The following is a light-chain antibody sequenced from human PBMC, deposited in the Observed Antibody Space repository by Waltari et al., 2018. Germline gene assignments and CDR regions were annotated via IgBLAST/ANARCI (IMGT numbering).Light chain of an antibody. J-gene: IGKJ2*01. Sequence: DIQLTQSPPSLSASVGDRVTITCRASQRISMFLNWYQQKPGKAPNLLIYGASSLQRGVPSRFSGSGSGTDFTLTISGLQPDDFATYYCQQSKEVPFTFGQGTKLEIK. CDR2: GAS. V-gene: IGKV1-39*01. CDR3: QQSKEVPFT. CDR1: QRISMF.